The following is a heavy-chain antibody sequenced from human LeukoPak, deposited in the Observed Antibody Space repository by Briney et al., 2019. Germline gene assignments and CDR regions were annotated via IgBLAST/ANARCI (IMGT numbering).Heavy chain of an antibody. Sequence: ASVKVSCKASGGTFSSYAISWVRQAPGQGLEWMGRINPNSGGTNCAQKFQGRVTMTRDTSISTAYMELSSLRSEDTAVYYCARDLSYCGGDCYFLLSYSYGMDVWGQGTTVTVSS. CDR1: GGTFSSYA. CDR3: ARDLSYCGGDCYFLLSYSYGMDV. J-gene: IGHJ6*02. D-gene: IGHD2-21*02. V-gene: IGHV1-2*06. CDR2: INPNSGGT.